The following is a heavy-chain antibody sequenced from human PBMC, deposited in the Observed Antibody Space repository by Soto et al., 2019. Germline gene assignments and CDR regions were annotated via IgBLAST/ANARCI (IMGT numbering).Heavy chain of an antibody. J-gene: IGHJ6*04. V-gene: IGHV1-18*01. CDR3: ARGGYYDSSGAVNYHYYGMNV. Sequence: QAQLVQSGAEVKKPGASVRVSCKATGYTFSRYAISWVRQAPGQGLDWLGWISPYSDETQYSQKTQGRVFMTIDRSYRTAYLDIRSLRSEDTAVYCCARGGYYDSSGAVNYHYYGMNVWGKGTTVTVSS. D-gene: IGHD3-22*01. CDR2: ISPYSDET. CDR1: GYTFSRYA.